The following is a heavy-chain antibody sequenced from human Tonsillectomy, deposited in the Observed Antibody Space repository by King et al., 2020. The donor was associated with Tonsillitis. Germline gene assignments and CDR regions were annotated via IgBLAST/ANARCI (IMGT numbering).Heavy chain of an antibody. CDR1: GLTFSSYA. Sequence: VQLVESGGGLVQPGGSLILSCSASGLTFSSYAIHWFRLAPGRGLQLVSAIRVNGGSTNYADSVKGRFPISRDNSKNTLYLQMSSLRAEDTAVYYCVRDSNWYYMDVWGRGTTVTVSS. J-gene: IGHJ6*03. V-gene: IGHV3-64D*06. CDR2: IRVNGGST. CDR3: VRDSNWYYMDV.